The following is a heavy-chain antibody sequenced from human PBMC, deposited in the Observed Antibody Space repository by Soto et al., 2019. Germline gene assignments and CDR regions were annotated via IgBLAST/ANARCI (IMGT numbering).Heavy chain of an antibody. Sequence: GGSLRLSCAASGFTFSSYAMSWVRQAPGKGLEWVSAISGSGGSTYYADSVKGRFTISRDNSKNTLYLQMNSLRAEDTAVYYCAKALELRYFDYYYGMDVWGQGTTVTVSS. CDR3: AKALELRYFDYYYGMDV. J-gene: IGHJ6*02. D-gene: IGHD3-9*01. CDR2: ISGSGGST. CDR1: GFTFSSYA. V-gene: IGHV3-23*01.